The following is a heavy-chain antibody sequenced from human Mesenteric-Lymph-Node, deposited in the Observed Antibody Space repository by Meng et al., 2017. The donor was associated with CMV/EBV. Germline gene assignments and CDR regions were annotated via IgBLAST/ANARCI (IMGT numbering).Heavy chain of an antibody. D-gene: IGHD3-3*01. Sequence: ETLSLTCTVSGGSIRSSSYYWGWIRQPPGKGLEWVSSISSSSSDIYYADSVKGRFTISRDNAKNSLYLQMNSLRAEDTAVYYCARDLFDFWSGYIANYYYYGMDVWGQGTTVTVSS. CDR2: ISSSSSDI. J-gene: IGHJ6*02. V-gene: IGHV3-21*01. CDR3: ARDLFDFWSGYIANYYYYGMDV. CDR1: GGSIRSSS.